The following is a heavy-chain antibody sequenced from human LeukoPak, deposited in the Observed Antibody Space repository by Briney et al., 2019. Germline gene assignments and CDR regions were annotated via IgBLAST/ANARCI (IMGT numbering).Heavy chain of an antibody. J-gene: IGHJ4*02. Sequence: SETLSLTCAVYGGSFSTYYWSWFRQPPGKGLEWIGEINHSGSTTYNPSLESRVTISIDTSKNQFSLKLSSVTAADTAVYYCAGYYYGTENYHNHPNFDYWGQGTLVTVSS. CDR2: INHSGST. CDR1: GGSFSTYY. D-gene: IGHD3-10*01. V-gene: IGHV4-34*01. CDR3: AGYYYGTENYHNHPNFDY.